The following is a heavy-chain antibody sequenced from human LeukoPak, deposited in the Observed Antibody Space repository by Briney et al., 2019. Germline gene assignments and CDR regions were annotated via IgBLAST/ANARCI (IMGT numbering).Heavy chain of an antibody. CDR3: ARDFCGDYPFFDY. CDR2: ISSVVSVI. J-gene: IGHJ4*02. D-gene: IGHD4-17*01. Sequence: GGALRLSCAASGFTFSSYEMNWVRQAPGKGLEWVSYISSVVSVIYYADSVKGRFTISRDNAKNSLYLQINSLRAQTTAFFYCARDFCGDYPFFDYWGQGTLVTVSS. CDR1: GFTFSSYE. V-gene: IGHV3-48*03.